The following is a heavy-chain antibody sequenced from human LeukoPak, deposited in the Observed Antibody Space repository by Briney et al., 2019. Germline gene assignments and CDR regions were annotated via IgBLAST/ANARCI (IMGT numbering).Heavy chain of an antibody. V-gene: IGHV1-2*02. J-gene: IGHJ5*02. D-gene: IGHD1-1*01. CDR1: GYTFTGYY. CDR3: ARDLEFPGNWFDP. CDR2: INPNRGGT. Sequence: ASVKVSCKASGYTFTGYYMHWVRQAPGQGLEWMGWINPNRGGTNYAQKFQGRVTMTRDTSISTAYMELSRLRSDDTAVYYCARDLEFPGNWFDPWGQGTLVTVSS.